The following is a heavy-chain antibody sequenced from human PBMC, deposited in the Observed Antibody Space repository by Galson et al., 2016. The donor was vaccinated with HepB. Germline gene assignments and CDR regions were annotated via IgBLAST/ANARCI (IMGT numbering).Heavy chain of an antibody. J-gene: IGHJ4*02. CDR2: VSAYTGNT. CDR3: ARGGDKASLHLDF. V-gene: IGHV1-18*01. Sequence: QAPGQGLEWMGWVSAYTGNTDYAQNVRDRVALTTDTSTTTAYMELSDLRSDDTAIYYCARGGDKASLHLDFWGQGTLVTVSS. D-gene: IGHD2-15*01.